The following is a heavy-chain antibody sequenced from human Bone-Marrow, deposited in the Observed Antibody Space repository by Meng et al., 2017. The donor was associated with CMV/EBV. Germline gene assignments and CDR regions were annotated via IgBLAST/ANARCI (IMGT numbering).Heavy chain of an antibody. CDR3: AKDGNGGNPLFDY. V-gene: IGHV3-23*03. J-gene: IGHJ4*02. Sequence: GESLKIACVASGFTFSSYAMSWVRQAPGKGLEWVSVIYSGGSSTYYADSVKGRFTISRDNSKNTLYLQMNSLRAEDTAVYYCAKDGNGGNPLFDYWGQGTLVTFSS. CDR2: IYSGGSST. D-gene: IGHD2-15*01. CDR1: GFTFSSYA.